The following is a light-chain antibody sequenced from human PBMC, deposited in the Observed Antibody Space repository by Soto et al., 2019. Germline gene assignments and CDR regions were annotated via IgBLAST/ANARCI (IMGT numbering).Light chain of an antibody. CDR1: QDISNY. V-gene: IGKV1-33*01. CDR2: DAS. J-gene: IGKJ2*01. CDR3: QQYDKLPYT. Sequence: DIQMTQSPSSLSASVGDRVTITCQASQDISNYLNWYQQKPGKAPKLLIYDASNLETGVPSRFSGSGSGTDFTVTISRLQPEDIATYYCQQYDKLPYTFGQGTKLEIK.